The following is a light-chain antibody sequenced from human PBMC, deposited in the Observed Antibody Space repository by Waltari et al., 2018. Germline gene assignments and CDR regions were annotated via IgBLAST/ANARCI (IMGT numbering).Light chain of an antibody. CDR1: QSVSNNY. Sequence: VLTQSPGTLSLSPGEKATLSCRASQSVSNNYLLWYQQKPGQAPRVLIYGTSNRATGIPDRFSGSGSGTDFTLTISRLEPEDFAVYYCRQFVSSPRTFGQGTKVEFK. CDR2: GTS. CDR3: RQFVSSPRT. J-gene: IGKJ1*01. V-gene: IGKV3-20*01.